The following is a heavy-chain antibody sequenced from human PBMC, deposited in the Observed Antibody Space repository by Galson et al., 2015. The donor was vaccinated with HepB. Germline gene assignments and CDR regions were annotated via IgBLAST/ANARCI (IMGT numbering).Heavy chain of an antibody. CDR2: IKSKTDGGTT. V-gene: IGHV3-15*01. CDR1: GFTFSNAW. D-gene: IGHD3-10*01. CDR3: TTEWAMVQGEALDP. Sequence: SLRLSCAASGFTFSNAWMSWVRQAPGKGPEWVGRIKSKTDGGTTDYAAPVKGRFTISRDDSKNTLYLQMNSLKTEDTAVYYCTTEWAMVQGEALDPRGQGTLVTVSS. J-gene: IGHJ5*02.